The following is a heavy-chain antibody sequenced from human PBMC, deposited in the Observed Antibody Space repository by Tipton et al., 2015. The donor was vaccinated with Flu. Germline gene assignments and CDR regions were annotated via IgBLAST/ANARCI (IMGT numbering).Heavy chain of an antibody. Sequence: TLSLTCNVSGDSIRTSGHYWGWIRQSPGKGLAWIASMPYSGSPYYNPSLRSRLTTRVDTSRNQFSLKLSSVTAADTAVYFCAKDLPATGSLGYWGQGMLVTVSS. CDR1: GDSIRTSGHY. CDR2: MPYSGSP. J-gene: IGHJ4*02. D-gene: IGHD2-15*01. CDR3: AKDLPATGSLGY. V-gene: IGHV4-39*07.